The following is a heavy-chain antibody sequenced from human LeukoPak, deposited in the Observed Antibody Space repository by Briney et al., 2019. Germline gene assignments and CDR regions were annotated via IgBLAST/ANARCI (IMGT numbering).Heavy chain of an antibody. Sequence: SETLSLTCTVSGGPISSHYWSWIRRPPGEGLEWIGYISYSGRINYNPSLKSRVTLSLDTSKNQFSLTLTSVTAADTAVYYCARGAGWWDYWGQGTLVTVSS. CDR2: ISYSGRI. J-gene: IGHJ4*02. CDR3: ARGAGWWDY. V-gene: IGHV4-59*11. CDR1: GGPISSHY. D-gene: IGHD2-15*01.